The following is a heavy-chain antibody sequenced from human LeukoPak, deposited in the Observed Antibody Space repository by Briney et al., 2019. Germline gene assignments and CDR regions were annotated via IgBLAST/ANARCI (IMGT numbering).Heavy chain of an antibody. J-gene: IGHJ4*02. D-gene: IGHD6-19*01. V-gene: IGHV4-34*01. CDR3: ARRYYPGIAVAACGY. Sequence: SETLSLTCAVYGGSFSGYYWSWIRQPPGKGLEWIGEINHSGSTNYNPSLKSRVTISVDTSKNQFSLKLSSVTAADTAVYYCARRYYPGIAVAACGYWGQGTLVTVSS. CDR1: GGSFSGYY. CDR2: INHSGST.